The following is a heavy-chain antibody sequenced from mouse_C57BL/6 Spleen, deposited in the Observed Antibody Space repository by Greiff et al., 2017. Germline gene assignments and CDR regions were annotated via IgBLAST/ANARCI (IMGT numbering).Heavy chain of an antibody. Sequence: EVKLQESGGGLVKPGGSLKLSCAASGFTFSSYAMSWVRQTPEKRLEWVATISDGGSYTYYPDNVKGRFTISRDNAKNNLYLQMSHLKSEDTAMYYCARVGTTVPYYFDYWGQGTTLTVSS. V-gene: IGHV5-4*03. J-gene: IGHJ2*01. D-gene: IGHD1-1*01. CDR3: ARVGTTVPYYFDY. CDR1: GFTFSSYA. CDR2: ISDGGSYT.